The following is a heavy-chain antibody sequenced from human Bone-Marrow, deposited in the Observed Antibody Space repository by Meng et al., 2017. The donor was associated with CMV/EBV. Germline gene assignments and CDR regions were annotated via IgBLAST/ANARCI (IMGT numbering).Heavy chain of an antibody. CDR1: GFSFSSYE. CDR2: ITSSGSTI. Sequence: GESLKISCAASGFSFSSYEMNWVRQAPGKGLEWISYITSSGSTIYYADSVKGRFTISRDNAKNSLYLQMNSLRVEDTAVYYCARGRSGISWGQGNLVTVSS. V-gene: IGHV3-48*03. J-gene: IGHJ5*02. D-gene: IGHD1-26*01. CDR3: ARGRSGIS.